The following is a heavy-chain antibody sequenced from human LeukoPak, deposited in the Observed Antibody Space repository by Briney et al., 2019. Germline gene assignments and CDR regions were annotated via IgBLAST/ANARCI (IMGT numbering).Heavy chain of an antibody. D-gene: IGHD6-13*01. CDR3: ASSRGSWPDYFDY. CDR1: GFTFSSYR. Sequence: GGSLRLSCEASGFTFSSYRMNWVRQAPGKGLEWVSYISTSGSTIYYADSVKGRFSISRDNAKNSLYLQMNSLRAEDTAVYYCASSRGSWPDYFDYWRQGTLVTDPS. CDR2: ISTSGSTI. V-gene: IGHV3-48*01. J-gene: IGHJ4*02.